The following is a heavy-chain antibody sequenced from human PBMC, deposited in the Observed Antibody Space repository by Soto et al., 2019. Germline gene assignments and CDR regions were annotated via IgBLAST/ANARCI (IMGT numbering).Heavy chain of an antibody. CDR2: IRSKANSYAT. CDR1: GFTFSGSA. J-gene: IGHJ6*02. V-gene: IGHV3-73*01. Sequence: GGSLRLSCAASGFTFSGSAMHWVRQASGKGLEWVGRIRSKANSYATAYAASVKGRFTISRDDSKNTAYLQMNSLKTEDTAVYYCTRHPLDPIVGATDGMDVWGQGTTVTVSS. CDR3: TRHPLDPIVGATDGMDV. D-gene: IGHD1-26*01.